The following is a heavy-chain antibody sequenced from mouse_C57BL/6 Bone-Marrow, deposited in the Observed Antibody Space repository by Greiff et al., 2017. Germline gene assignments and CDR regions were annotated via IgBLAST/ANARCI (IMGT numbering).Heavy chain of an antibody. CDR2: IYPTSGRT. J-gene: IGHJ2*01. Sequence: QVQLQQPGAELVKPGASVKMSCTASGYTFTSYWITWVQQRPGQGLEWVGDIYPTSGRTNYNEKFKSKAILAVDTSSNTAYMQLSSLTSEDSAVFYCERSGPLGRSFDYWGQGTTLTVSS. CDR1: GYTFTSYW. CDR3: ERSGPLGRSFDY. D-gene: IGHD4-1*01. V-gene: IGHV1-55*01.